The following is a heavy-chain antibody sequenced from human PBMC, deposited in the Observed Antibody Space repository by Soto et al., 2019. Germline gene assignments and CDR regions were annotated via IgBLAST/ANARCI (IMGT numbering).Heavy chain of an antibody. CDR1: GLTFNSYA. J-gene: IGHJ4*02. Sequence: GGSLRLSCAASGLTFNSYAMNWVRQAQGKGLEWVSYLSGGSSAIYYTDSVKGRFTISRDNAKNSLFLQMNTLRAEDTAVYYCARDGWYSGYEGGFDYWGQGTLVTVSS. CDR2: LSGGSSAI. V-gene: IGHV3-48*01. D-gene: IGHD5-12*01. CDR3: ARDGWYSGYEGGFDY.